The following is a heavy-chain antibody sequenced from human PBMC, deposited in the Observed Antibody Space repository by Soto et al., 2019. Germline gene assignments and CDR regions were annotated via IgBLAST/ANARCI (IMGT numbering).Heavy chain of an antibody. V-gene: IGHV3-23*01. J-gene: IGHJ6*02. CDR3: AKGGLLEYYYYGMDV. D-gene: IGHD2-15*01. CDR2: ISDSGST. CDR1: GFTFSTYA. Sequence: GGSLRLSCAASGFTFSTYAMSWVRQAAGKGLEWVSTISDSGSTYYADSVKGRFTISRDNSKNTLYQQMNSLRAEDTAVYYCAKGGLLEYYYYGMDVWGQGTTVTVSS.